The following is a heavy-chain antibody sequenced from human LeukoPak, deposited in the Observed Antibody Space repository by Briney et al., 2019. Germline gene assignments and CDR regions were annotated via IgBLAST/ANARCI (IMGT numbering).Heavy chain of an antibody. Sequence: SETLSLTCAVYGGPFSGYYWSWIRQSPGKGLEWIGEINHSGRTNYNPSLKSRVTISVDTSKNQFSLKLSSVTAADTAVYYCARGRASDDFWSGYLFDYWGQGTLVTVSS. D-gene: IGHD3-3*01. CDR3: ARGRASDDFWSGYLFDY. CDR2: INHSGRT. CDR1: GGPFSGYY. J-gene: IGHJ4*02. V-gene: IGHV4-34*01.